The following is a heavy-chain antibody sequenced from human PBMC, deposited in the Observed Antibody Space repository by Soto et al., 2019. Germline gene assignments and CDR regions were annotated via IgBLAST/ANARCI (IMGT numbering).Heavy chain of an antibody. D-gene: IGHD6-13*01. Sequence: EVQLVESGGGLVQPGGSLKLSCAAAGFTFSGSAVHWVRQASGRGLEWFGRIRSNINNYATDYVASVNGRFTFSRDDSRMKVYLHIDRQSTEDPAMYFSTKRLSSNTAFQINPPPDYWGQGTLVTVSS. J-gene: IGHJ4*02. CDR1: GFTFSGSA. CDR3: TKRLSSNTAFQINPPPDY. CDR2: IRSNINNYAT. V-gene: IGHV3-73*02.